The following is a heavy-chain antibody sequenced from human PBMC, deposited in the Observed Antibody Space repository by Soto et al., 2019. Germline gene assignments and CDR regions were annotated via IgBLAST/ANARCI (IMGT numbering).Heavy chain of an antibody. V-gene: IGHV4-59*01. J-gene: IGHJ5*02. D-gene: IGHD2-15*01. CDR3: ARRVYCSGGSCYSQGWFDP. Sequence: SETLSLTCTVSGGSISSYYWSWIRQPPGKGLEWIGYIYYSGSTNYNPSLKSRVTISVDTSKSQFSLKLSSVTAADTAVYYCARRVYCSGGSCYSQGWFDPWGQGTLVTVSS. CDR1: GGSISSYY. CDR2: IYYSGST.